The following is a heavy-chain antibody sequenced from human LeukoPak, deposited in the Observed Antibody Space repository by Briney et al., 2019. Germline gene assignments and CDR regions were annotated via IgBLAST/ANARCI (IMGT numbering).Heavy chain of an antibody. CDR1: GGTFSSYA. J-gene: IGHJ4*02. V-gene: IGHV1-69*01. Sequence: ASVKVSCKASGGTFSSYAISWVRQAPGQGLEWMGGIIPIFGTANYAQKFQGRVTITADESTSTAYMELSSLRSEDTAVYYCARANSGSFTIDYWGQGTLVTVSS. CDR3: ARANSGSFTIDY. CDR2: IIPIFGTA. D-gene: IGHD3-10*01.